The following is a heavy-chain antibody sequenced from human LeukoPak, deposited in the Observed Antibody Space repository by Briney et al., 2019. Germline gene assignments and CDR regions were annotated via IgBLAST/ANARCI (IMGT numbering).Heavy chain of an antibody. CDR3: ARGTGAYTTLPLDY. V-gene: IGHV1-18*01. D-gene: IGHD1-14*01. CDR1: GYTFTSYG. Sequence: ASVKVSCKASGYTFTSYGISWVRHGPGQGLEWRGWISAYNGNTNYAQNLQGRVTMTTDTSTSTAYMELRSLRSADTAVYHCARGTGAYTTLPLDYWGQGTLVTVSS. J-gene: IGHJ4*02. CDR2: ISAYNGNT.